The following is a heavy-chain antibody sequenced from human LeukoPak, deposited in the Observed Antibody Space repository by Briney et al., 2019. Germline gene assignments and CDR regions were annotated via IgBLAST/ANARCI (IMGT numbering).Heavy chain of an antibody. Sequence: SETLSLTCTVSGGSISSSSYYWGWIRQPPGKGLEWIGSIYYSGSTYYNPSLKSRVTISVDTSKNQFSLKLSSVTAADTAVYYCARGGFRTYQLLPKGAFDIWGQGTMVTVSS. V-gene: IGHV4-39*07. J-gene: IGHJ3*02. CDR2: IYYSGST. CDR1: GGSISSSSYY. CDR3: ARGGFRTYQLLPKGAFDI. D-gene: IGHD2-2*01.